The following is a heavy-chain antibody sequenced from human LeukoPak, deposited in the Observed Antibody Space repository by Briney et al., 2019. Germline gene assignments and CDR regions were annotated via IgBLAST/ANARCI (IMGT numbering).Heavy chain of an antibody. CDR1: GFTFSSYA. D-gene: IGHD3-10*01. CDR3: AKIYLRGVIIMGDYFDY. J-gene: IGHJ4*02. CDR2: ISGSGSST. Sequence: GGSLRLSCAASGFTFSSYAMNWVRQAPGKGLEWVSGISGSGSSTYYADSVKGRFTISRDNSKNTLYLQMNSLRAEDTAVYYCAKIYLRGVIIMGDYFDYWGQGTLVTVSS. V-gene: IGHV3-23*01.